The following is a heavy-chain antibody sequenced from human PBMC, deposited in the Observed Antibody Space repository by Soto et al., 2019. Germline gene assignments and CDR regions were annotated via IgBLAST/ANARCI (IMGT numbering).Heavy chain of an antibody. CDR1: GGSFSGYY. J-gene: IGHJ5*02. D-gene: IGHD3-10*01. CDR3: ARGRANYYGSGSYYMA. Sequence: SETLSLTCAVYGGSFSGYYWSWIRQPPGKGLEWIGEINHSGSTNYNPSLKSRVTISVDTSKNQFSLKLSSVTAADTAVYYCARGRANYYGSGSYYMAWGQGTLVTVSS. V-gene: IGHV4-34*01. CDR2: INHSGST.